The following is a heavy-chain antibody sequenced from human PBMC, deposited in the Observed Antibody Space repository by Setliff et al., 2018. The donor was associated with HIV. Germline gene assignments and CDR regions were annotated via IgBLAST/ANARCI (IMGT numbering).Heavy chain of an antibody. J-gene: IGHJ4*02. Sequence: PSETLSLTCSVSGAVISRSTHHGAWIRQPPGKGLEGIGALSSNGNTYFNPTLKSRVTLSIDTYKNLFSLKLNSLTAADTAVYFCAAQDLYLVKYYYMDSWGPGALVTVSS. CDR1: GAVISRSTHH. D-gene: IGHD2-21*01. V-gene: IGHV4-39*07. CDR3: AAQDLYLVKYYYMDS. CDR2: LSSNGNT.